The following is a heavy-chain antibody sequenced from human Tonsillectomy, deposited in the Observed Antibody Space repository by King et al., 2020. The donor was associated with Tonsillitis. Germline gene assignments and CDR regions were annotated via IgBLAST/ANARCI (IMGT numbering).Heavy chain of an antibody. CDR3: ARGHRLGGITMVRVVSHFDY. J-gene: IGHJ4*02. D-gene: IGHD3-10*01. Sequence: VQLQQWGAGLLKPSETLSLTCAVYGGSFSGYYWSWIRQPPGKGLEWIGEINHSGSTNYNPSLKSRVTVSVDTSKNQFSLKLSSVTAADTAVYYCARGHRLGGITMVRVVSHFDYWGQGTLVTVSS. CDR1: GGSFSGYY. CDR2: INHSGST. V-gene: IGHV4-34*01.